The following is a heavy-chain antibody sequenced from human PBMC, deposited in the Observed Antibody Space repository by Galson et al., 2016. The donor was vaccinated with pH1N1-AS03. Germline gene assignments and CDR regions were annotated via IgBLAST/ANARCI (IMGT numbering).Heavy chain of an antibody. CDR1: GFTFSSYG. CDR2: ISYDGSYK. Sequence: SLRLSCAASGFTFSSYGMHWVRQAPGKGLEWVSVISYDGSYKNYADSVKGRFSISRDNSKNTLYLQMNSLRAEDTAVYYCAKDRRAGNWRGSYYWGQGTLVTVSS. V-gene: IGHV3-30*18. D-gene: IGHD6-13*01. CDR3: AKDRRAGNWRGSYY. J-gene: IGHJ4*02.